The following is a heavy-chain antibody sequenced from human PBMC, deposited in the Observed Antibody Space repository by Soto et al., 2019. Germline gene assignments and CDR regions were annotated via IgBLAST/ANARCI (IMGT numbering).Heavy chain of an antibody. D-gene: IGHD6-19*01. J-gene: IGHJ4*02. V-gene: IGHV3-21*01. Sequence: GGSLRLSCAASGFTFSSYSMNWVRQAPGKGLEWVSSISSSSSYIYYADSVKGRFTISRDNAKNSLYLQMNSLRAEDTAVYYCARLRHCGGGWYGCSFDYWGQGTLVTVSS. CDR3: ARLRHCGGGWYGCSFDY. CDR2: ISSSSSYI. CDR1: GFTFSSYS.